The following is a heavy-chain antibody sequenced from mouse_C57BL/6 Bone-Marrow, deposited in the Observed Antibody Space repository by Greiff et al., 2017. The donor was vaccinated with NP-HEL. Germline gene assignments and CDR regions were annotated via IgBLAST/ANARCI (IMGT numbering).Heavy chain of an antibody. D-gene: IGHD1-1*01. CDR2: IDPSSGGT. CDR3: ARYYYGSRGLYFDF. Sequence: VQLQQPGADLVKPGASVKLSCKASGYTFTSYWMHWVKQRPGRGLEWIGRIDPSSGGTKFNEKFKTKATLTVDKSSSTAYMQLSSLTSEDSAVFYCARYYYGSRGLYFDFWGTGNAVTV. J-gene: IGHJ1*03. V-gene: IGHV1-72*01. CDR1: GYTFTSYW.